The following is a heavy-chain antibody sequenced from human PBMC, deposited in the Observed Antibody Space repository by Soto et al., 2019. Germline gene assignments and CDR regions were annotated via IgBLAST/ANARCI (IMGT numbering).Heavy chain of an antibody. D-gene: IGHD6-6*01. CDR2: INPNSGGT. CDR3: ARVGIAARDVDY. Sequence: GXSXKVSRRASGYTXTGYYMHWGRQAPGQGLEWMGWINPNSGGTNYAQKFQGRVTMTRDTSISKAYMELSRLRSYDTAVYYCARVGIAARDVDYWGQGTLGTVSS. J-gene: IGHJ4*02. V-gene: IGHV1-2*02. CDR1: GYTXTGYY.